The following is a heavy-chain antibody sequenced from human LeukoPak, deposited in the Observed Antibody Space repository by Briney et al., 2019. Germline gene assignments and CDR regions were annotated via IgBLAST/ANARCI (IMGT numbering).Heavy chain of an antibody. V-gene: IGHV3-20*04. D-gene: IGHD3-16*01. CDR1: GFTFDDYG. Sequence: PGGSLRLSCAASGFTFDDYGMSWVRHAPGKGLEWVSGINWNGGSTGYADSVKGRFTISRDNAKNSLYLQMNSLRAEDTALYYCGRIYDSVGGSPGIVDYGAQGTLVTVSS. CDR3: GRIYDSVGGSPGIVDY. CDR2: INWNGGST. J-gene: IGHJ4*02.